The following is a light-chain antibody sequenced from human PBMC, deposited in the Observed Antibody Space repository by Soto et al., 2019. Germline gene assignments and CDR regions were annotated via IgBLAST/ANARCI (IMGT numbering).Light chain of an antibody. CDR1: SSDVGGYNY. Sequence: QSALTQPPSASGSPGQSVTISCTGTSSDVGGYNYVSWYQQHPGEAPKLMIYEVTKRPSGVPDRFSGSKSGNTASLTVSGLQPEDEADYYCSSYAGSNNLVFGGGTQVTVL. J-gene: IGLJ2*01. V-gene: IGLV2-8*01. CDR2: EVT. CDR3: SSYAGSNNLV.